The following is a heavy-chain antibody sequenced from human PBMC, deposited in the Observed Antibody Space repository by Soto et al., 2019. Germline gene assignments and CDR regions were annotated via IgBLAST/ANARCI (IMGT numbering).Heavy chain of an antibody. Sequence: GGSLRLSCAASGFAFSSYAMNWVRQAPGKGLEWVSGIVDSGGRAFYADSVKGRFTISRDNSKNTLYLEMNNLRAEDTAIYYCAPVPAASSYYSTDVWGQGTTVTVSS. CDR3: APVPAASSYYSTDV. J-gene: IGHJ6*02. D-gene: IGHD2-2*01. V-gene: IGHV3-23*01. CDR1: GFAFSSYA. CDR2: IVDSGGRA.